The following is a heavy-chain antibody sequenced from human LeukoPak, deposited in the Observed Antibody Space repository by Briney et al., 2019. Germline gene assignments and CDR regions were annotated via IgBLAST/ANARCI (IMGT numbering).Heavy chain of an antibody. CDR3: ARDQFNEFGEVYYYMDV. V-gene: IGHV3-64*01. J-gene: IGHJ6*03. Sequence: GGSLRLSCAASGFTFSSYVMHWVRQAPGKGLQYVSGISTNGGSTYYANSVKDRFTISRDNSKNTLYLQMGSLRAEDTAVYYCARDQFNEFGEVYYYMDVWGKGTTVTISS. CDR1: GFTFSSYV. D-gene: IGHD3-10*01. CDR2: ISTNGGST.